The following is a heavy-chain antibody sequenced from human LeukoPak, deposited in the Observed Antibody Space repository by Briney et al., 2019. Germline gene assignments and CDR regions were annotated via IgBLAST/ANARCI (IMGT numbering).Heavy chain of an antibody. CDR2: IRGTGTTT. J-gene: IGHJ4*02. V-gene: IGHV3-23*01. CDR1: GFTFSDHA. Sequence: GGSLRLSCAASGFTFSDHAMSWVRQAPGKGLEWVSAIRGTGTTTFYAASVKGRFTISRDNSKNTADLQMNSLRAEDTAVYYCAKVSWLGALPSYHFDSWGQGTQVTVSS. CDR3: AKVSWLGALPSYHFDS. D-gene: IGHD6-19*01.